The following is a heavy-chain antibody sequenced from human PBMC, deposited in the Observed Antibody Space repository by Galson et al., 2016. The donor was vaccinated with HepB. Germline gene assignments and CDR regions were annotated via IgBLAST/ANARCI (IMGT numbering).Heavy chain of an antibody. V-gene: IGHV2-5*02. CDR2: IHWDDDK. Sequence: PALVKPTQTLTLTCTFSGFSLRLPGVGVGWIRQPPGKALEWLALIHWDDDKRYSPSLKSRLTITKDTSKNQVVLTMTNMDPVDTATYFCAHRSGHCIGDTCYPYFDFWGQGTLVTVSS. CDR1: GFSLRLPGVG. D-gene: IGHD2-15*01. CDR3: AHRSGHCIGDTCYPYFDF. J-gene: IGHJ4*02.